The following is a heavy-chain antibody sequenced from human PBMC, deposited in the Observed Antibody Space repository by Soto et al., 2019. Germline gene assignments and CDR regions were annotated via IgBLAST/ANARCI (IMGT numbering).Heavy chain of an antibody. CDR2: IYYSGST. V-gene: IGHV4-61*01. CDR1: GGSVSSGSYY. Sequence: QVQLQESGPGLVKPSETLSLTCTVSGGSVSSGSYYWSWIRQPPGKGLEWIGYIYYSGSTNYNPSLKSRATISVDTSKNHFSLKRSSVTAADTAVYYCARDRAVGDFQHGGQGTLVTVSS. J-gene: IGHJ1*01. CDR3: ARDRAVGDFQH.